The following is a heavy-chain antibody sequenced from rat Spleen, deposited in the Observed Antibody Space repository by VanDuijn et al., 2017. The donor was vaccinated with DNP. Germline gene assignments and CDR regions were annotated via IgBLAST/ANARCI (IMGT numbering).Heavy chain of an antibody. Sequence: EVQLVESGGGLVQPGRSMKLSCAASGFTFSNYYMAWVRQAPTKGLEWFASISTGGGTNYYGDSVKGRFTISRDNAKNTLYLQMDSLRSEDSATYYCAREGDYYDGSYVDALDAWGQGTSVTVSS. J-gene: IGHJ4*01. CDR3: AREGDYYDGSYVDALDA. CDR2: ISTGGGTN. D-gene: IGHD1-12*02. V-gene: IGHV5-25*01. CDR1: GFTFSNYY.